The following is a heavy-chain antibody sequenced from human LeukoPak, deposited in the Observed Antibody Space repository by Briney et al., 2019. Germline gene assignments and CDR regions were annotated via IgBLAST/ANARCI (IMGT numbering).Heavy chain of an antibody. V-gene: IGHV3-30*18. CDR1: GFTFSSYG. Sequence: GGSLRLSCAASGFTFSSYGMRWVRQAPGKGLEWVAVISYDGSNKYYADSVKGRFTISRDNSKNTLYLQMNSLRGEDTAVYYSAKDRGIAASGRRDYGMDVWGQGTTVTVSS. J-gene: IGHJ6*02. D-gene: IGHD6-13*01. CDR3: AKDRGIAASGRRDYGMDV. CDR2: ISYDGSNK.